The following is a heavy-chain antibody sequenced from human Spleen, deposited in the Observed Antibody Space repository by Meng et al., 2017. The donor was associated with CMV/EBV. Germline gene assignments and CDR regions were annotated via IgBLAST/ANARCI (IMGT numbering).Heavy chain of an antibody. CDR3: ARDRSLRFLEWLSSGMDV. D-gene: IGHD3-3*01. CDR1: GYTLRSYG. J-gene: IGHJ6*02. V-gene: IGHV1-18*01. Sequence: ASVKVSCKASGYTLRSYGISWLRQAPGQGLEWMGWISAYNGNTNYAQKLQGRVTMTTDTSTSTAYMELRSLRSDDTAVYYCARDRSLRFLEWLSSGMDVWGQGTTVTVSS. CDR2: ISAYNGNT.